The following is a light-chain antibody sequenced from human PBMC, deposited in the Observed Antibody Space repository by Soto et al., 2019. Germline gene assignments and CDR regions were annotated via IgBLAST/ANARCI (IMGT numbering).Light chain of an antibody. J-gene: IGKJ5*01. Sequence: EVVLTQSPATLSLSPGERATLSCRASQSVSSTYLAWYQQQPGQSPRLLMSGTSNRATGTPDRFSGSGSGTDFTLTSSRLEPEDFAVYYCQQYGSHPITFGQGKRLEIK. CDR3: QQYGSHPIT. V-gene: IGKV3-20*01. CDR1: QSVSSTY. CDR2: GTS.